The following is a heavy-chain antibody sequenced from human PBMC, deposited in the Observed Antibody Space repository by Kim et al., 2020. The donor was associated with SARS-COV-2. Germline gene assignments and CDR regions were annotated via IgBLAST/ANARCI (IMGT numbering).Heavy chain of an antibody. D-gene: IGHD2-2*01. J-gene: IGHJ5*02. CDR1: GGSFSGYY. CDR2: INHSGST. V-gene: IGHV4-34*01. Sequence: SETLSLTCAVYGGSFSGYYWSWIRQPPGKGLEWIGEINHSGSTNYNPSLKSRVTISVDTSKNQFSLKLSSVTAADTAVYYCARWRGYCSSTSCRSRWFDPWGQGTLVTVSS. CDR3: ARWRGYCSSTSCRSRWFDP.